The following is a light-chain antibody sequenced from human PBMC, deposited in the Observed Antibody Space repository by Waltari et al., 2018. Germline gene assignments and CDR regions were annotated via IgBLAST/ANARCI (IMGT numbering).Light chain of an antibody. CDR1: QSLVHSDGNTY. CDR2: KVS. V-gene: IGKV2-30*02. J-gene: IGKJ1*01. Sequence: DVVMTQSPLSLPVTLGQPASLSCSSSQSLVHSDGNTYLNWFQQRPGQSPRRLIYKVSNRDSGVPDRFSGSGSGTDFTLKISRVEAEDVGVYYCMQGTHWPWTFGQGTKVEIK. CDR3: MQGTHWPWT.